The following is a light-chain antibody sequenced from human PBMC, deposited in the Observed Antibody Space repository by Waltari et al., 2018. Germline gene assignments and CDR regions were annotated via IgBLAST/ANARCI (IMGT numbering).Light chain of an antibody. CDR3: CSYTATTTLL. J-gene: IGLJ2*01. V-gene: IGLV2-14*01. CDR1: SSDVGAYNY. CDR2: GVS. Sequence: QSAPTQPPSVSGSPGQSVTISCSGTSSDVGAYNYVSWYQQHPGKAPKLVIYGVSNRPSGVSDLFSGSRSGNTASLTISGLQAEDEADYYCCSYTATTTLLFGGGTRLTVL.